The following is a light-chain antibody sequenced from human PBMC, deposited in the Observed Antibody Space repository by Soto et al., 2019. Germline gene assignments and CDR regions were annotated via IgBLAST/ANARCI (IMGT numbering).Light chain of an antibody. J-gene: IGLJ1*01. CDR2: DVS. V-gene: IGLV2-14*03. Sequence: QSVLTQPASVSGSPGQSIAISCTGTSSDVGAYNSVSWYQQHPGRAPKLMIHDVSNRPSGVSNRFSGSKSGNTASLTISGLQAEDEADYYCSSYTSRSTYVFGTGTKV. CDR1: SSDVGAYNS. CDR3: SSYTSRSTYV.